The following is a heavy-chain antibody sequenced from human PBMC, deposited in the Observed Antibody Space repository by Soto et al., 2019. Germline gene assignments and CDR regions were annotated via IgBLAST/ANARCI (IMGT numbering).Heavy chain of an antibody. J-gene: IGHJ5*02. D-gene: IGHD3-3*01. CDR2: ISGSGGST. CDR3: ANNVLRFLEWLFT. CDR1: GFTFSSYA. V-gene: IGHV3-23*01. Sequence: EVQLLESGGGLVQPGGPLRLSCAASGFTFSSYAMSWVRPAPGKGLEWVSAISGSGGSTYYADSVKGRFTISRDNSKNTLYLQMNSLRAEDTAVYYCANNVLRFLEWLFTWGQGTLVTVSS.